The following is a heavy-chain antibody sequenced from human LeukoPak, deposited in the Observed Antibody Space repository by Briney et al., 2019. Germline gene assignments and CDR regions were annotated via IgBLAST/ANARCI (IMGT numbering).Heavy chain of an antibody. V-gene: IGHV1-24*01. CDR3: ATHTISGVVTYAFQM. Sequence: VKVSCKLSGYSGIELDMHWVRQAPGKGLEWMGGFDREDGRTIYARKFQGRVTMTAATSTETAYMQLSSLTSEDTAVYYCATHTISGVVTYAFQMWGRGTLVTVSS. CDR2: FDREDGRT. CDR1: GYSGIELD. D-gene: IGHD3-3*01. J-gene: IGHJ3*02.